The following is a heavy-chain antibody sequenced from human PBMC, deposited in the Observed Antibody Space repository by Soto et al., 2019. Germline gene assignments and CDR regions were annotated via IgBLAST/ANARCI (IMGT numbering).Heavy chain of an antibody. Sequence: QVQLQESGPGLVKPSQTLSLTCTVSGGSISNGVYYWSWIRQHPGKGLEWIGYIYYNGGTYYNPSLKSRVTITVDTSKNQFSLRLGSVTAADSAVYYCASRHDDSGGYYVDYWGQGTLVTVSS. CDR1: GGSISNGVYY. CDR2: IYYNGGT. CDR3: ASRHDDSGGYYVDY. J-gene: IGHJ4*02. D-gene: IGHD3-22*01. V-gene: IGHV4-31*03.